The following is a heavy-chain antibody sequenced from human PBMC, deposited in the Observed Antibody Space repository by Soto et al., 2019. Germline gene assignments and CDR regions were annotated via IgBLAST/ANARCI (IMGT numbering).Heavy chain of an antibody. D-gene: IGHD2-2*01. Sequence: SETLSLTCAVYGGSFSGYYWSWIRQPPGKGLEWIGEINHSGSTNYNPSLKSRVTISVDTSKNQFSLKLSSVTAADTAVYYCARWGVVVPAVPYYYYGMDVWGQRTTVTVSS. CDR2: INHSGST. J-gene: IGHJ6*02. CDR1: GGSFSGYY. CDR3: ARWGVVVPAVPYYYYGMDV. V-gene: IGHV4-34*01.